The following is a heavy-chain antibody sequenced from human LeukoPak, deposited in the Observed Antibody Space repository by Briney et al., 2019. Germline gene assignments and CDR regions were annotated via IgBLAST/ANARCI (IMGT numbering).Heavy chain of an antibody. J-gene: IGHJ4*02. V-gene: IGHV3-7*01. D-gene: IGHD5-12*01. CDR1: GFSFRDSW. CDR2: INQGGSVK. Sequence: PGGSLRLSCAASGFSFRDSWMTWVRQAPGKGLEWVANINQGGSVKYYVDSVKGRFTISRDDAKSSLYAQMNSLRDEDTAVYYCARFGYSGWNLEYWGQGTLVTVSS. CDR3: ARFGYSGWNLEY.